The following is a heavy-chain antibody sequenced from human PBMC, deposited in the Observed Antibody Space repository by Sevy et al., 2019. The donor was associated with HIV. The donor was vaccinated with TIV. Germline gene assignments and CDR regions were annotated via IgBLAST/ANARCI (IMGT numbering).Heavy chain of an antibody. J-gene: IGHJ4*02. CDR2: INDNGST. CDR3: ARGDLRVATDCDYFDL. D-gene: IGHD2-21*01. CDR1: GGSFSAYY. V-gene: IGHV4-34*01. Sequence: SETLSLTCAVYGGSFSAYYWSWIRLSPGKGLQWIGEINDNGSTNYNPLLKSRVSMSLDVSKRQFSLRLNSVTAADTAVYYCARGDLRVATDCDYFDLWGQGTLVTVSS.